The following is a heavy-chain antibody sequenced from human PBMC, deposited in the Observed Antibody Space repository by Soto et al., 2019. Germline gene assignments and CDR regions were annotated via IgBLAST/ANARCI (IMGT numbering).Heavy chain of an antibody. D-gene: IGHD4-17*01. V-gene: IGHV4-59*12. CDR2: IYDSGTT. J-gene: IGHJ6*02. CDR3: ARAHNGDYGYGMDV. CDR1: GGSISTYQ. Sequence: SETLSLTCTVSGGSISTYQWNWIRQPPGKGLEWIGDIYDSGTTNYNPSLKSRVTISVDTSKNQFSLKLSSVTAADTAVYYCARAHNGDYGYGMDVWGQGTTVTVSS.